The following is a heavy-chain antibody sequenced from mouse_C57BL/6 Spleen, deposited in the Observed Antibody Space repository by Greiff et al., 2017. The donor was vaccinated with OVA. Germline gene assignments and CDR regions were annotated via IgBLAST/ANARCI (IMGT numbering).Heavy chain of an antibody. CDR3: ARGEGYYDYDVAY. V-gene: IGHV1-26*01. Sequence: EVQLQQSGPELVKPGASVKISCKASGYTFTDYYMNWVKQSHGKSLEWIGDINPNNGGTSYNQKFKGKATLTVDKSSSTAYMELRSLTSEDSAVYYCARGEGYYDYDVAYWGQGTLVTVSA. CDR1: GYTFTDYY. J-gene: IGHJ3*01. CDR2: INPNNGGT. D-gene: IGHD2-4*01.